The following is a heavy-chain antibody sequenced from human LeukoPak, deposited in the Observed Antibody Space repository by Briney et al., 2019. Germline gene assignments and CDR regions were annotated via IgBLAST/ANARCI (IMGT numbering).Heavy chain of an antibody. CDR2: INHSGIT. V-gene: IGHV4-34*01. Sequence: SETLSLTCAVYGRSFSGYYWTWIRQTPGKGLEWIGEINHSGITDYNPSLRSRVTISVDTSKNQFSLKLSSVTAADTALYYCARAVYCTNGVCLDAFDIWGQGTMVTVSS. CDR1: GRSFSGYY. D-gene: IGHD2-8*01. J-gene: IGHJ3*02. CDR3: ARAVYCTNGVCLDAFDI.